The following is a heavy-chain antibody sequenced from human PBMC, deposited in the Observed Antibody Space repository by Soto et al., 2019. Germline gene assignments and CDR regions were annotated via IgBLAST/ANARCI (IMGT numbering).Heavy chain of an antibody. CDR3: ARDENRGSSWYAYYYYYGMDV. CDR2: ISYDGSNK. V-gene: IGHV3-30-3*01. J-gene: IGHJ6*02. CDR1: GFTFSSYA. Sequence: PGGSLRLSCAASGFTFSSYAMHWVRQAPGKGLEWVAVISYDGSNKYYADSVKGRFTISRDNSKNTLYLQMNSLRAEDTAVYYCARDENRGSSWYAYYYYYGMDVWGQGTTVTVSS. D-gene: IGHD6-13*01.